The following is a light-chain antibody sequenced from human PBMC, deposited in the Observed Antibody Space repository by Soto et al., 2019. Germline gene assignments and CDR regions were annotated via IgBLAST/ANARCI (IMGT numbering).Light chain of an antibody. V-gene: IGLV2-14*03. J-gene: IGLJ1*01. CDR1: ISDVGSYNY. Sequence: QSALTQPASVSGSPGQSITISCTGTISDVGSYNYVSWYQQYPGKAPKLMTYDVSTRPSGVSDRFSGSKSANTASLTISGLRAEDEADYYCGSYTTSSNYVFGTGTKLTVL. CDR2: DVS. CDR3: GSYTTSSNYV.